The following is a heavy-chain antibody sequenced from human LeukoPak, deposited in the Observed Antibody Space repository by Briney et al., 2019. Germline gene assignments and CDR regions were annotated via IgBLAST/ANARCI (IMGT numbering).Heavy chain of an antibody. CDR1: GYTFINNW. CDR2: INPTGTGT. V-gene: IGHV1-46*01. CDR3: ARVPRGSFLWWLYGNYMDV. Sequence: ASVKVSCKASGYTFINNWMHWVRQAPGQGLEWIGLINPTGTGTLYAQKLQGRVTMTTDTSTSTAYMELRSLRSDDTAVYYCARVPRGSFLWWLYGNYMDVWGKGTTVTISS. D-gene: IGHD3-3*01. J-gene: IGHJ6*03.